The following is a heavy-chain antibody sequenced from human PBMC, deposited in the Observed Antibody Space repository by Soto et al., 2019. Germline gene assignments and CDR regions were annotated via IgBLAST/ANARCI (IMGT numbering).Heavy chain of an antibody. D-gene: IGHD3-22*01. CDR2: IYYSGST. CDR3: ARDYYDSSGYSGASDY. J-gene: IGHJ4*02. Sequence: PSETLSLTCTVSGDSISSSSYYWGWIRQPPGKGLEWIGSIYYSGSTYYNPSLKSRVTISVDTSKNQFSLKLSSVTAADTAVYYCARDYYDSSGYSGASDYWGQGTLVTVSS. V-gene: IGHV4-39*01. CDR1: GDSISSSSYY.